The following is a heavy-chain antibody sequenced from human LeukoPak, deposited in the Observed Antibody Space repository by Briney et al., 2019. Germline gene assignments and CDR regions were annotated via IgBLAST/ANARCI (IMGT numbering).Heavy chain of an antibody. J-gene: IGHJ4*02. CDR1: GFTFSSYW. D-gene: IGHD2-15*01. CDR2: IKQDGSEK. CDR3: ARVADCSGGSCYSGVVYFDY. V-gene: IGHV3-7*01. Sequence: GASLRLSCAASGFTFSSYWMSWVRQAPGKGLEWVANIKQDGSEKYYVDSVKGRFTISRDNAKNSLYPQMNSLRAEDTAVYYCARVADCSGGSCYSGVVYFDYWGQGTLVTVSS.